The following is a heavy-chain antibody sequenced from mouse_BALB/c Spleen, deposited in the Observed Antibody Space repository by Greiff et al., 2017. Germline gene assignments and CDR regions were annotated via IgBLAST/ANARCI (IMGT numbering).Heavy chain of an antibody. CDR2: IDPENGDT. V-gene: IGHV14-4*02. D-gene: IGHD2-14*01. CDR1: GFNIKDYY. CDR3: AREYDAWFAY. Sequence: VQLQQSGAELVRSGASVKLSCTASGFNIKDYYMHWVKQRPEQGLEWIGWIDPENGDTEYAPKFQGKATMTADTSSSTAYMQLSSLTSEDSAVYYCAREYDAWFAYWGQGTLVTVSA. J-gene: IGHJ3*01.